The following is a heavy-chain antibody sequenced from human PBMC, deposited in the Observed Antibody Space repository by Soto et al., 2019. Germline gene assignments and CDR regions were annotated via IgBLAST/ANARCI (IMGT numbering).Heavy chain of an antibody. D-gene: IGHD6-19*01. Sequence: EVQLVESGGGLVKPGGSLRLSCAASGFTFSSYSMNWVRQAPGKGLEWVSSISSSSSYIYYADSVKGRFTISRDNAKNSLYLQMNSLRAEDTAVYYCARDLNGEQWLWFDPWGQGTLVTVSS. V-gene: IGHV3-21*01. CDR3: ARDLNGEQWLWFDP. CDR1: GFTFSSYS. CDR2: ISSSSSYI. J-gene: IGHJ5*02.